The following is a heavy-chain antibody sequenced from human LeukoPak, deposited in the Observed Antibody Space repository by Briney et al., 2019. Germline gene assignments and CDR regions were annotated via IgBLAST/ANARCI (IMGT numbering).Heavy chain of an antibody. J-gene: IGHJ4*02. Sequence: GGSLRLSCAASGFTFGSYEMNWIRQAPGKGLEWVSYISSSASRIYYADSVKGRFTISRDNAKNSLYLQMNSLRAEDTAVYYCARFRVGDFDWLSPIDYWGQGTLVTVSS. CDR1: GFTFGSYE. CDR3: ARFRVGDFDWLSPIDY. V-gene: IGHV3-48*03. D-gene: IGHD3-9*01. CDR2: ISSSASRI.